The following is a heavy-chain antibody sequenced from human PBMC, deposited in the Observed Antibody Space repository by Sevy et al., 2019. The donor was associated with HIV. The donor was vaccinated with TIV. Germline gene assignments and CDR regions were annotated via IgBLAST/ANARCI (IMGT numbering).Heavy chain of an antibody. J-gene: IGHJ4*02. CDR1: GFTFSSYS. CDR2: ISSSSSYI. V-gene: IGHV3-21*01. D-gene: IGHD4-17*01. Sequence: GGSLRLSCAASGFTFSSYSMNWVRQAPGKGLEWVSSISSSSSYIYYADSVKGRFTISRDNAKNSLYLQMNSLRAEDTAVYYCARDRGYGDYEGEDYFAYWGQGTLVTVSS. CDR3: ARDRGYGDYEGEDYFAY.